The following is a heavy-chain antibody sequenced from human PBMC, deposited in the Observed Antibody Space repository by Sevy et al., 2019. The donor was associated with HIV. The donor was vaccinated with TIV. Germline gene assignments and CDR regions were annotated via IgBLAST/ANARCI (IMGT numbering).Heavy chain of an antibody. CDR3: AKEELSGFY. D-gene: IGHD6-19*01. V-gene: IGHV3-23*01. CDR2: IIGRVGSS. CDR1: EFIFISYA. Sequence: GGSLRLSCAASEFIFISYAMSWVRQAPGKGLEWVSSIIGRVGSSYYADSVKGRFTVSRDNSKNMLYLQMNSLRAEDTAVYYCAKEELSGFYWGQGTLVTVSS. J-gene: IGHJ4*02.